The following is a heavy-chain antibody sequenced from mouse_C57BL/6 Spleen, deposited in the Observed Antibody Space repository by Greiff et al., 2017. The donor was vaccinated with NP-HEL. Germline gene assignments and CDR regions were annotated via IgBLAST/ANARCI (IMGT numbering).Heavy chain of an antibody. V-gene: IGHV1-4*01. CDR3: ESERYYGGYYVGDAMDY. Sequence: QVQLQQSGAELARPGASVKMSCKASGYTFTSYTMHWVKQRPGQGLEWIGYINPSSGYTKYNQKFKDKATLTADKSSSTAYMQLSSLTSEDSAVYYWESERYYGGYYVGDAMDYGGKGTSVTVSS. CDR1: GYTFTSYT. J-gene: IGHJ4*01. CDR2: INPSSGYT. D-gene: IGHD2-3*01.